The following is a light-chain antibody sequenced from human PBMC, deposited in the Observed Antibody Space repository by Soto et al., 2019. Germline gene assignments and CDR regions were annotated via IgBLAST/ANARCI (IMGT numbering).Light chain of an antibody. CDR3: QQYNKWYT. CDR1: QSVGSS. V-gene: IGKV3-15*01. Sequence: EIVMTQSPATLSVSPGESATLSCRASQSVGSSLAWYQQKPGQAPRLLIYGASTRATGIPARFGGSGSGTEFTLTISSLQSEDLAVYYCQQYNKWYTFGQGTKLDIK. CDR2: GAS. J-gene: IGKJ2*01.